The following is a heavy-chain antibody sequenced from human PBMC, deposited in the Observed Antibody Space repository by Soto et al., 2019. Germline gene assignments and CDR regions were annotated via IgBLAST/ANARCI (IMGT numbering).Heavy chain of an antibody. CDR2: IIGRSGNS. D-gene: IGHD3-22*01. V-gene: IGHV1-18*01. CDR3: ARGYDSSAYFYPLGDGMDV. J-gene: IGHJ6*01. CDR1: GYSFANQA. Sequence: QVQLVQSGTEVKKPGASVKVSCKTSGYSFANQAINWVRQAPGQGLEWVVGIIGRSGNSNYAETVRGRVTMTTDTSTGTAYLALRALTTDDTAVYYCARGYDSSAYFYPLGDGMDVWGHGTTVTVSS.